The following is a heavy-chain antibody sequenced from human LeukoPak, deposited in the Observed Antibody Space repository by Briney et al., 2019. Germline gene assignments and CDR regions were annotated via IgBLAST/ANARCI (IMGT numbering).Heavy chain of an antibody. D-gene: IGHD6-13*01. CDR3: ARKRAAAGLTDWFDP. CDR1: GGSISSYY. CDR2: IYYSGST. Sequence: PSETLSLTCTVSGGSISSYYWSWIRQPPGKGLEWIGNIYYSGSTNYNPSLMSRVTISVDTSKNQFSLKLSSVTAADTAVYYCARKRAAAGLTDWFDPWGQGTLVTVSS. V-gene: IGHV4-59*08. J-gene: IGHJ5*02.